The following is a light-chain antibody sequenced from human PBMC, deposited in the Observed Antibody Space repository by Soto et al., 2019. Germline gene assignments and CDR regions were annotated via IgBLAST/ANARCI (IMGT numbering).Light chain of an antibody. J-gene: IGKJ2*01. CDR1: QDISNH. CDR3: QKYNSAPNT. CDR2: GAS. Sequence: DIQMTQSPSSLSASVGDRVTITCRTSQDISNHLAWYQQKPGKVPKVLIYGASKLQTGVHSRFRGSGSGTLFTLTISSLQPEDVATYYCQKYNSAPNTFGQGTRLEIK. V-gene: IGKV1-27*01.